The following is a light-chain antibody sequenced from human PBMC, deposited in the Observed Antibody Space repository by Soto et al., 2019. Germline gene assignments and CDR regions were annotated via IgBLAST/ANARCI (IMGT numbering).Light chain of an antibody. CDR1: QSISIN. CDR2: DAS. CDR3: QQYNKWPLYT. V-gene: IGKV3-15*01. Sequence: EIVMTQSPATLSVSPGERASLSCRASQSISINLAWYQQRPGQAPRLLIYDASTRATGIPARFSGSGSGTQFTRTISGLQSDDFAVYYCQQYNKWPLYTFGQGTKLEIK. J-gene: IGKJ2*01.